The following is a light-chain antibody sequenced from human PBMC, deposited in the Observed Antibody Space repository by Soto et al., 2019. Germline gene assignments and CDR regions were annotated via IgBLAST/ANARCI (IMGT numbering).Light chain of an antibody. J-gene: IGKJ5*01. CDR2: AAY. CDR3: QQSYSTPPIT. V-gene: IGKV1-39*01. Sequence: IHMTQSPTSLSASVGDTVSITCRASQSIGSYLNWYQQKPGKAPKPLIYAAYSLQSGVPSTFSGSGSGTDFTPTISSLQPEDFATYYCQQSYSTPPITCGQGTRLEIK. CDR1: QSIGSY.